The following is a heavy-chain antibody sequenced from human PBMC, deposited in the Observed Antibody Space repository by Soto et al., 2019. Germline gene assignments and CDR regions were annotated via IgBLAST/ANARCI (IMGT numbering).Heavy chain of an antibody. D-gene: IGHD3-22*01. CDR2: IIPILGTA. CDR3: AKTYYYDSSGYSTRRYYYYGMDV. CDR1: GGTFSSYA. Sequence: QVQLVQSGAEVKQPGSSVKVSCKASGGTFSSYAISWVRQAPGQGLEWMGGIIPILGTANYAQKFQGRVTITADESTSTAYMELSSLRAEDTAVYYCAKTYYYDSSGYSTRRYYYYGMDVWGQGTTVTVSS. V-gene: IGHV1-69*01. J-gene: IGHJ6*02.